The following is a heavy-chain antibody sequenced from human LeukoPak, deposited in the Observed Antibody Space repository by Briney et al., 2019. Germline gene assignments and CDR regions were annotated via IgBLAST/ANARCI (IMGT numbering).Heavy chain of an antibody. Sequence: SETLSLTCTVSGGSIGSYYWSWIRQPPGKGLEWFGCIHYSGSTNYNPSLKSRVTISVDTSKNQFSLKLSSVTAADTALYYCAREDYYDSGFFDYRGQGTLVTVSS. V-gene: IGHV4-59*01. J-gene: IGHJ4*02. CDR1: GGSIGSYY. D-gene: IGHD3-10*01. CDR3: AREDYYDSGFFDY. CDR2: IHYSGST.